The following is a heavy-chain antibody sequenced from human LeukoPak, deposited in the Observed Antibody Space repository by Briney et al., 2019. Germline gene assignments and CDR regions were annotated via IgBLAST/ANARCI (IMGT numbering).Heavy chain of an antibody. CDR3: ARVVDSSGAFDY. J-gene: IGHJ4*02. V-gene: IGHV1-69*13. Sequence: ASVKVSCKASGGTFSSYAISWVRQAPGQGLEWMGGIIPIFGAANYAQKFQGRVTITADESTRTAYMELSSLRSEDTAVYYCARVVDSSGAFDYWGQGTLVTVSS. CDR1: GGTFSSYA. D-gene: IGHD3-22*01. CDR2: IIPIFGAA.